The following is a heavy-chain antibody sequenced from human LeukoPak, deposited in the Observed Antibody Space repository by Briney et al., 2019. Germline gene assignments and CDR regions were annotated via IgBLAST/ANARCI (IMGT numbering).Heavy chain of an antibody. J-gene: IGHJ4*02. Sequence: QPGGSLRLSCAASGFTVSSNYMSWVRQAPGKGLEWVANTKPDGSAEYYADSVRGRFTASRDNANNLLYLQMNRLRAEDTAVYYCARDGGLHTNFDYWGQGTLLTVSS. D-gene: IGHD2-15*01. CDR2: TKPDGSAE. CDR3: ARDGGLHTNFDY. CDR1: GFTVSSNY. V-gene: IGHV3-7*01.